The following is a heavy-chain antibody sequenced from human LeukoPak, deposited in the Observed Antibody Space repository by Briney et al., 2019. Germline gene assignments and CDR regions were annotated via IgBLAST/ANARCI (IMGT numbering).Heavy chain of an antibody. CDR1: GFTFSSYE. CDR2: ISSGGTTM. J-gene: IGHJ3*02. Sequence: PGGSLRLSCAASGFTFSSYEMNWVRQAPGKGLEWVSYISSGGTTMYYADSVKGRFTISRDNSKNTLYLQMNSLRAEDTAVYYCARARSSYGYGDAFDIWGQGTMVTVSS. D-gene: IGHD5-18*01. CDR3: ARARSSYGYGDAFDI. V-gene: IGHV3-48*03.